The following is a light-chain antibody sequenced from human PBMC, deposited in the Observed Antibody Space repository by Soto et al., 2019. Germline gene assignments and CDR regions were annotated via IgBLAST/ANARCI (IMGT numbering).Light chain of an antibody. CDR2: ATY. CDR1: QSINY. CDR3: QQSDRTPLT. Sequence: DIQMTQSPSSLSASVGDRVTITCRASQSINYLNWYQQESGKAPKLLIYATYNLQSGVPSRFSGSGSGTDFTLTISDLQREDCATYYCQQSDRTPLTFGGGTKVEI. V-gene: IGKV1-39*01. J-gene: IGKJ4*01.